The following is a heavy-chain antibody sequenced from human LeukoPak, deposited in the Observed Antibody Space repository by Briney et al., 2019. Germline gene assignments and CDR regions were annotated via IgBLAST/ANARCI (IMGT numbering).Heavy chain of an antibody. D-gene: IGHD4-17*01. V-gene: IGHV3-23*01. CDR2: ISGGGDIT. J-gene: IGHJ3*02. Sequence: GGSLRLSCAASGFTFSSYGMSWVRQAPRKGLEWVSAISGGGDITYYADSVKGRFTISRDNSKNTLYLQMNSLRAEDTAVYYCAKDRDYGDYVYAFHMWGQGTMVTVSS. CDR1: GFTFSSYG. CDR3: AKDRDYGDYVYAFHM.